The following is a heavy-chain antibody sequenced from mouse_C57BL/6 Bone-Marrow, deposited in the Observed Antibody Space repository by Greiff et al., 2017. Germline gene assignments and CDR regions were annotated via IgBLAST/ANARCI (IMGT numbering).Heavy chain of an antibody. CDR3: ARDYYGSSSY. V-gene: IGHV5-17*01. J-gene: IGHJ3*01. D-gene: IGHD1-1*01. CDR2: ISSGSSTI. CDR1: GFTFSDYG. Sequence: EVMLVESGGGLVKPGGSLKLSCAASGFTFSDYGMHWVRQAPEKGLEWVAYISSGSSTIYYADTVKGRFTISRDNATNTLFLQMTSLRSEDTATYYCARDYYGSSSYWGQGTLVTVSA.